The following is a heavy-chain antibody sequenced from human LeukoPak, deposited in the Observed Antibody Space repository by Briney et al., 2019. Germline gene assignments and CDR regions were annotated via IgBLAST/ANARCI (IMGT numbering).Heavy chain of an antibody. CDR2: IKQDGSEK. V-gene: IGHV3-7*01. CDR3: ATEGGDFWSGYYKAFDY. CDR1: GFTFSSYW. D-gene: IGHD3-3*01. J-gene: IGHJ4*02. Sequence: PGGSLRLSCAASGFTFSSYWMSWDRQAPGKGLEWVAHIKQDGSEKYYVDSVKGRFTLSTDNAKKSQYLHMNSLRAEDTAVYYCATEGGDFWSGYYKAFDYWGQGTQVTVSS.